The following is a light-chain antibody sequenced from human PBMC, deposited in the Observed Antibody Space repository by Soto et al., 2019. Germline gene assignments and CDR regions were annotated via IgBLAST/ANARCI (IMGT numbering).Light chain of an antibody. CDR1: SSNIGSNY. CDR3: VTWDDSLSGAV. CDR2: RNN. Sequence: QSVLTQPPSASGTPGQRVTISCSGSSSNIGSNYVYWYQQLPGTAPKLVIYRNNQRPSGVPDRFSGSKSGTSASLAISGLRSEDEADYYCVTWDDSLSGAVFGGGTKLTVL. V-gene: IGLV1-47*01. J-gene: IGLJ7*01.